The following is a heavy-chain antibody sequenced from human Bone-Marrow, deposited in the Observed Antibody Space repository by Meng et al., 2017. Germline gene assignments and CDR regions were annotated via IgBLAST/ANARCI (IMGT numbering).Heavy chain of an antibody. CDR2: TYYKSKWSN. D-gene: IGHD4-17*01. CDR1: GDSVSSNSAA. V-gene: IGHV6-1*01. Sequence: QVQLQQSGPGLGKPSQTLSHTCAISGDSVSSNSAAWNWIRQSPSRGLEWLGRTYYKSKWSNNYAVSVKSRITINPDTSKNQFSLQLNSVTPEDTAVYYCASSIDYGDYYFDFWGQGTLVTVSS. J-gene: IGHJ4*02. CDR3: ASSIDYGDYYFDF.